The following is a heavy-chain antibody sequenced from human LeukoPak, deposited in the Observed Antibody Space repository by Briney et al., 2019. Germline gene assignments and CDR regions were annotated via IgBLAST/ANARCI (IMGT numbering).Heavy chain of an antibody. V-gene: IGHV6-1*01. Sequence: SQTLSLTCAISGDSVSINSAAWNWIRQSPSRGLEWLGRTYYRSKWYNDYAVSVKSRITINPDTSKNQFSLQLNSVTPEDTAVYYCAGWQQLAPSGDSDAFDIWGQGTMVTVSS. CDR1: GDSVSINSAA. J-gene: IGHJ3*02. CDR2: TYYRSKWYN. D-gene: IGHD6-13*01. CDR3: AGWQQLAPSGDSDAFDI.